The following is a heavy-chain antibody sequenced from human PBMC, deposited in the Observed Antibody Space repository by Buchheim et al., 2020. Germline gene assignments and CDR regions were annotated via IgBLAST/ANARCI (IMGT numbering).Heavy chain of an antibody. CDR2: ISGSGGST. V-gene: IGHV3-23*04. J-gene: IGHJ4*02. Sequence: EVQLVESGGGLVQPGGSLRLSCAASGFTFSSYAMSWVRQAPGKGLEWVSAISGSGGSTYYADSVRGRVTIAREHYKNELCMQMNSLRAEDTAVYYCAKRGVVVPAFDYWGQGTL. CDR3: AKRGVVVPAFDY. CDR1: GFTFSSYA. D-gene: IGHD2-2*01.